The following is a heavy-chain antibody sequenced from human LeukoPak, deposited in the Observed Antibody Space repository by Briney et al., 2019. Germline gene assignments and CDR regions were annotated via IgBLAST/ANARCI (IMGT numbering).Heavy chain of an antibody. CDR3: ARLSDSLHAFDI. CDR1: GGSISSSGYC. Sequence: SETLSLTCTVSGGSISSSGYCWDWIRQPPGKGLQWIGTICYTGSTYYSPSLRSRVTVSVDTSENQFSLRLSSVTAADTAVFYCARLSDSLHAFDIWGQGTMVTVSS. V-gene: IGHV4-39*01. J-gene: IGHJ3*02. CDR2: ICYTGST. D-gene: IGHD2-15*01.